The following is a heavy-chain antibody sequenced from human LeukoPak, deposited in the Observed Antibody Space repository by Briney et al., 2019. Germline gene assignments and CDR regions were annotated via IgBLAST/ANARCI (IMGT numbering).Heavy chain of an antibody. J-gene: IGHJ3*02. V-gene: IGHV3-21*01. CDR1: GFTFSSYS. Sequence: GGSLRLSCAASGFTFSSYSTNWVRQAPGKGLEWVSSISSSSSYIYYADSVKGRFTISRDNAKNSLYLQMNSLRAEDTAVYYCARVNFCSSTSCYYAFDIWGQGTMVTVSS. D-gene: IGHD2-2*01. CDR2: ISSSSSYI. CDR3: ARVNFCSSTSCYYAFDI.